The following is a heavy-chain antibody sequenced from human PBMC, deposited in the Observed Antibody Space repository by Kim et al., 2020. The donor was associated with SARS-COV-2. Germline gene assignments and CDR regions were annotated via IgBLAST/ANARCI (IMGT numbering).Heavy chain of an antibody. CDR3: ARVRGAYCSSTSCYYDY. V-gene: IGHV3-21*01. Sequence: GGSLRLSCAASGFTFSSYSMNWVRQAPGKGLEWVSSISSSSSYIYYADSVKGRFTISRDNAKNSLYLQMNSLRAKDTAVYYCARVRGAYCSSTSCYYDYWGQGTLVTVSS. D-gene: IGHD2-2*01. CDR1: GFTFSSYS. J-gene: IGHJ4*02. CDR2: ISSSSSYI.